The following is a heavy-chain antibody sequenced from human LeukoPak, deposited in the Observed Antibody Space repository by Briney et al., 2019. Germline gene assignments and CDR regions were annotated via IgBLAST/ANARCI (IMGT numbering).Heavy chain of an antibody. V-gene: IGHV3-30-3*01. D-gene: IGHD6-19*01. CDR1: GFTFSTYV. Sequence: GGSLRLSCVASGFTFSTYVLHWVRQAPGKGLEWVAVMSSGGDIKIYGDSVKGRFTISRDNSKSTLYLQMDSLGDGDTAVCYCARDPVAGVPDYFDYWGQGTPVTVSS. CDR2: MSSGGDIK. CDR3: ARDPVAGVPDYFDY. J-gene: IGHJ4*02.